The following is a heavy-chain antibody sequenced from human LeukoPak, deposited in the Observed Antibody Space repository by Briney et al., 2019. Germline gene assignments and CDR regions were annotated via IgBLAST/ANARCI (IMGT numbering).Heavy chain of an antibody. CDR3: ARRHSSGWFYY. CDR1: GYSISNGYY. Sequence: GPRLVNPSETLSLTCTVSGYSISNGYYWDWIRQPPGRGLEWIGNIYRSGSTSYNPSLKSRVTISVDTSKNQFSLKVNSVTAADTAVYYCARRHSSGWFYYWGQGTLVTVSS. D-gene: IGHD6-19*01. J-gene: IGHJ4*02. V-gene: IGHV4-38-2*02. CDR2: IYRSGST.